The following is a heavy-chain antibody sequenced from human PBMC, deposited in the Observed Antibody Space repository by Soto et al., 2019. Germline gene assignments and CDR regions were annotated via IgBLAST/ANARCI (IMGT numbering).Heavy chain of an antibody. CDR3: ARDGIAAAGTFDY. CDR1: GFTFSSYA. D-gene: IGHD6-13*01. CDR2: ISYDGSNK. Sequence: GGSLRLSCAASGFTFSSYAMHWVRQAPGKGLKRVAVISYDGSNKYYADSVKGRFTNSRDNSKNTLYLQMNSLRAEDMAVYYCARDGIAAAGTFDYWGQGTLVTVSS. V-gene: IGHV3-30-3*01. J-gene: IGHJ4*02.